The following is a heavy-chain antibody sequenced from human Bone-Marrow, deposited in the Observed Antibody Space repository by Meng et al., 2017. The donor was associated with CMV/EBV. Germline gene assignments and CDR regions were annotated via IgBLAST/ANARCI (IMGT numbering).Heavy chain of an antibody. D-gene: IGHD1-26*01. CDR2: ISYDGSNK. CDR1: GFTFSSYA. V-gene: IGHV3-30-3*01. J-gene: IGHJ4*02. CDR3: ARDPVGPYRNSFLDY. Sequence: GESLKISCAASGFTFSSYAMHWVRQAPGKGLEWVAVISYDGSNKYYADSVKGRFTISRDNSKSTLDLQMNSLRAEDTAVYYCARDPVGPYRNSFLDYWGQGTLVTVSS.